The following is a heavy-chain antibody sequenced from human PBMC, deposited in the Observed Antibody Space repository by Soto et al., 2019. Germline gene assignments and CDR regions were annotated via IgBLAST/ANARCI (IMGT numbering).Heavy chain of an antibody. V-gene: IGHV4-30-4*01. CDR2: RYYSGNT. D-gene: IGHD3-22*01. CDR3: ARGGYVTSGQTFIGWGPDC. Sequence: HGQLQESGPGPVTPSQTLSLSCTVSGVTITSGSYYWTWVRQSPGKGLEWIGYRYYSGNTYYNPSLNSRATISVDTSKNQSLLKLTSVTAADTAVYYYARGGYVTSGQTFIGWGPDCWGQGTLVTVSS. CDR1: GVTITSGSYY. J-gene: IGHJ4*02.